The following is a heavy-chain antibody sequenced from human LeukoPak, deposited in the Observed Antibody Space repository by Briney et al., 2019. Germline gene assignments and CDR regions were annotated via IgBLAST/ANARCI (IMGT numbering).Heavy chain of an antibody. CDR3: AELGITMIGGV. CDR1: GFTFSIYG. CDR2: IADSGRSM. V-gene: IGHV3-23*01. D-gene: IGHD3-10*02. Sequence: GGSLRLSCAASGFTFSIYGMSWVRQAPGKGLEWVSTIADSGRSMYYADSVKGRLTISRDNAKNSLYLQMNSLRAEDTAVYYCAELGITMIGGVWGKGTTVTISS. J-gene: IGHJ6*04.